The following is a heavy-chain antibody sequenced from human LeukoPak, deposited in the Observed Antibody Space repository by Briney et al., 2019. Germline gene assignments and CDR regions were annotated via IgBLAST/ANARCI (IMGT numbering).Heavy chain of an antibody. V-gene: IGHV1-18*01. CDR2: ISAYNGNT. CDR1: GYTFTSYG. J-gene: IGHJ3*02. D-gene: IGHD6-13*01. Sequence: ASVKVSCKASGYTFTSYGISWVRQAPGQGLEWMGWISAYNGNTNYAQKLQGRVTMTTDTSTSTAYMELRSLRSDDTAVYYCARRIAAAGTGNDAFDIWGQGTVVTVSS. CDR3: ARRIAAAGTGNDAFDI.